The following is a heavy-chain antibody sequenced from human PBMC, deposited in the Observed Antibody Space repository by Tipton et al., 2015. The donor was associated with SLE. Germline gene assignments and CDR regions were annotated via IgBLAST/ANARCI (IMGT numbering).Heavy chain of an antibody. CDR2: IYYTGNT. CDR3: ARDEYRYDGTGYHLLGHFDY. D-gene: IGHD3-22*01. V-gene: IGHV4-39*07. CDR1: GGSFSRETYL. J-gene: IGHJ4*02. Sequence: TLSLTCTVSGGSFSRETYLWGWIRQPPGKGLEWIGDIYYTGNTFYSPSLKSRVTISVDTSKNQFSLKLSSVTAADTAVYYCARDEYRYDGTGYHLLGHFDYWGQGTLVTVSS.